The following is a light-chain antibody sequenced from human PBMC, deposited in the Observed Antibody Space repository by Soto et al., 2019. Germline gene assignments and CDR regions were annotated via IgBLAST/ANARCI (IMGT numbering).Light chain of an antibody. CDR3: CSYTRSGTLI. J-gene: IGLJ1*01. Sequence: QSVLTQPASVSGSPGQSITISCVGTSSDIGDYNYVSWYQQHPGKVPKVIIYDVSHRPSGVSYRFSGTKSGNAASLTVSGLQAEDEADYYCCSYTRSGTLIFGTGTKLTVL. V-gene: IGLV2-14*01. CDR1: SSDIGDYNY. CDR2: DVS.